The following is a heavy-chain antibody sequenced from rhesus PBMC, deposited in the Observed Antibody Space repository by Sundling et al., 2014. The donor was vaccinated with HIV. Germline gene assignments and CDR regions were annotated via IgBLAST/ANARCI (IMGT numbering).Heavy chain of an antibody. D-gene: IGHD3-3*01. CDR1: GFSFSSYV. V-gene: IGHV3-100*01. CDR2: MSESGDTT. J-gene: IGHJ4*01. CDR3: TVYLDWLFDY. Sequence: EVQLVESGGGLVKPGGSLRLSCVASGFSFSSYVLHWVRQAPAKGLEWVSVMSESGDTTYYADSVKGRFTISRDNAKNSLFLQMNSLRAEDTAVYYCTVYLDWLFDYWGQGVLVTVSS.